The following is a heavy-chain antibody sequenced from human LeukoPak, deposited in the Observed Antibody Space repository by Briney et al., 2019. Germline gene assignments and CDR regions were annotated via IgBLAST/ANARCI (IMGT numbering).Heavy chain of an antibody. J-gene: IGHJ5*02. CDR3: ARDRSYDFWSGYLDP. V-gene: IGHV1-2*02. CDR1: GYTFTGYY. D-gene: IGHD3-3*01. CDR2: INPNSGGT. Sequence: GASVKVSCKASGYTFTGYYMHWVRQAPGQGLEWMGWINPNSGGTNYAQKFQGRVTMTRDTSISTAYMELSRLRSDDTAVYYCARDRSYDFWSGYLDPWGQGTLVTVSS.